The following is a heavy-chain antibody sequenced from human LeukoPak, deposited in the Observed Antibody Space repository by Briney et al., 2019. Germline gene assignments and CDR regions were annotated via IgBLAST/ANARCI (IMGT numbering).Heavy chain of an antibody. CDR3: ARSLGTRDRWAFDI. CDR2: IPYDGSTE. V-gene: IGHV3-30-3*01. J-gene: IGHJ3*02. CDR1: GFTLSDYA. D-gene: IGHD5-24*01. Sequence: GGSLRLSCVASGFTLSDYAMYWVRQGPCKGLEWVAFIPYDGSTEHYGDSVKGRFTISRDTSRNTLYVQMNSLRIEDTAVYYCARSLGTRDRWAFDIWGQGTMVTVSS.